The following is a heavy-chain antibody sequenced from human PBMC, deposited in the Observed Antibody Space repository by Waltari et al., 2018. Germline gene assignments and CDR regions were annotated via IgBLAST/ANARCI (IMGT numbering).Heavy chain of an antibody. CDR2: FSGSGGST. CDR1: GFTFSSYA. V-gene: IGHV3-23*01. J-gene: IGHJ4*02. CDR3: AKGAAAGQGDYFDY. D-gene: IGHD6-13*01. Sequence: EVQLLESGGGLVQPGGSLRLSCAASGFTFSSYALSWVRQAPGKGLEWVSAFSGSGGSTYYSDSVKGRFTSSRDNSKNTLYLQMNSLRAEDTAVYYCAKGAAAGQGDYFDYWGQGTLVTVSS.